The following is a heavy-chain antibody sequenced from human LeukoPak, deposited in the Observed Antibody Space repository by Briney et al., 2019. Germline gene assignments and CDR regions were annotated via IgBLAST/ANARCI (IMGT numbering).Heavy chain of an antibody. Sequence: GGSLRLSCAASGFTFSTYGMNWVRQAPGKGLEWVSVISGSGSTYYADSVKGGFTISRDNSKNTLYLQMNSLRAEDTAVYYCAKDLTYGEYAGGDAFDIWGQGTMVTVSS. D-gene: IGHD4-17*01. CDR3: AKDLTYGEYAGGDAFDI. CDR2: ISGSGST. V-gene: IGHV3-23*01. CDR1: GFTFSTYG. J-gene: IGHJ3*02.